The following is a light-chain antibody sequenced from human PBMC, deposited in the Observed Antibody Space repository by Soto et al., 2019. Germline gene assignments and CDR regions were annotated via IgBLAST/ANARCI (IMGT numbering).Light chain of an antibody. V-gene: IGKV3D-11*01. J-gene: IGKJ4*01. CDR2: DAS. CDR3: QQRTNWLT. Sequence: ESVLTQSPATLSLSPGERATLSCRPSQGVSSYFAEYQQKPGQAPRLLISDASRRATGIPARFIGSASGTDFTLTINSLEPEDFAVYSCQQRTNWLTFGGGTKVEIK. CDR1: QGVSSY.